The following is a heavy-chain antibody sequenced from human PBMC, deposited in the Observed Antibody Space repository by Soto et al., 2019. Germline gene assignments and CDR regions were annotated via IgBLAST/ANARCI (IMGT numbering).Heavy chain of an antibody. V-gene: IGHV3-23*01. CDR1: GFTFGSHA. D-gene: IGHD3-3*01. J-gene: IGHJ4*02. CDR3: SKETYSEFGRAYYYFDY. Sequence: EVQLLESGGGLVQPGGSLRLSCAASGFTFGSHAMIWVRQAPGKGLEWVSAISGSGGSAYYADSVKGRFTISRDNSINTLYLQMYILKPEDTALSYCSKETYSEFGRAYYYFDYWAQGNVVNVSS. CDR2: ISGSGGSA.